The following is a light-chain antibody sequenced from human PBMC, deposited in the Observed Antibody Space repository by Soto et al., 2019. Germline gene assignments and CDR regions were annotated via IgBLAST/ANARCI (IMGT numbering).Light chain of an antibody. J-gene: IGKJ1*01. CDR1: QSISSW. CDR3: QQYTSRWT. CDR2: DAS. Sequence: DIPMTQSPSTLSASVGDRVTITCRASQSISSWLAWYQQKPGKAPKLLIYDASSLESGVPSRISGSGSGTEFTLTISSLQPDEFATYYCQQYTSRWTCGRGTKVEIK. V-gene: IGKV1-5*01.